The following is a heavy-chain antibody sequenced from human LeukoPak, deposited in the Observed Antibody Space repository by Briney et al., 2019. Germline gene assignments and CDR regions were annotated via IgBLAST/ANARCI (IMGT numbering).Heavy chain of an antibody. J-gene: IGHJ4*02. CDR2: INPNSGGT. D-gene: IGHD1-26*01. Sequence: ASVKVSCKASGYTFTGYYMHWVRQAPGQGLEWMGWINPNSGGTNYAQKFQGRVTMTRDTSTSTAYMELSRLRSDDTAVYYCARVGYRRAATDFDYWGQGTLVTVSS. CDR3: ARVGYRRAATDFDY. V-gene: IGHV1-2*02. CDR1: GYTFTGYY.